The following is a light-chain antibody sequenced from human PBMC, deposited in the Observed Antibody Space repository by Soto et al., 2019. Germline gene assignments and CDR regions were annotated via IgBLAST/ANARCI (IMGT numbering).Light chain of an antibody. CDR3: QQYDTSPIT. V-gene: IGKV1-39*01. CDR1: QSVSIK. Sequence: QWPQWRSTRSASVGVRVTIACRASQSVSIKLTWYQQKPGQAPKLLIYAASSLDSGVPARFSGSGSGTDFTLTISSLQPEDFAAYYCQQYDTSPITFGQGTRLEI. CDR2: AAS. J-gene: IGKJ5*01.